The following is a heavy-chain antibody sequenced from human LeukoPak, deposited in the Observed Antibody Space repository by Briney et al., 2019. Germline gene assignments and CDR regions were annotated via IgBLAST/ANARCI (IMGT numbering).Heavy chain of an antibody. CDR2: IYYSGST. J-gene: IGHJ6*02. D-gene: IGHD2-21*02. Sequence: PSQTLSLTCTVSGGSISSSSYYWGWIRQPPGKGLEWIGSIYYSGSTYYNPSLKSRVTISVDTSKNQFSLKLSSVTAADTAVYYCARVVVVTYGMDVWGQGTTVTVSS. CDR3: ARVVVVTYGMDV. V-gene: IGHV4-39*07. CDR1: GGSISSSSYY.